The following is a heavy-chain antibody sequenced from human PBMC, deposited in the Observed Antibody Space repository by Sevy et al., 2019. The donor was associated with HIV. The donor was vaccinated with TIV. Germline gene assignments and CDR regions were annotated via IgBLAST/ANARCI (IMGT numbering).Heavy chain of an antibody. D-gene: IGHD5-18*01. J-gene: IGHJ4*02. V-gene: IGHV3-7*01. CDR2: MKEEGSER. Sequence: VGSLRLSCAASGFTFSSYWMSWVRQAPGKGLEWVATMKEEGSERNYVDSVKGRFTISRDNAKNSLYLQMNSLRAEDTAVYYCVREGVGGYSYSLDCWGQGTLVTVSS. CDR1: GFTFSSYW. CDR3: VREGVGGYSYSLDC.